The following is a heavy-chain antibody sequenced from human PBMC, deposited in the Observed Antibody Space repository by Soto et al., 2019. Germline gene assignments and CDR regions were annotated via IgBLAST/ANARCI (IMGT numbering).Heavy chain of an antibody. D-gene: IGHD3-22*01. Sequence: SETLSLTCTVSGGSISSGDYYWSWIRQPPGKGLEWIGYIYYSGSIYYNPSLKSRVTISVDTSKNQFSLKLSSVTAADTAVYYCARGDYYYDSRGLYYFDYWGQGTLVTVSS. CDR3: ARGDYYYDSRGLYYFDY. J-gene: IGHJ4*02. V-gene: IGHV4-30-4*01. CDR1: GGSISSGDYY. CDR2: IYYSGSI.